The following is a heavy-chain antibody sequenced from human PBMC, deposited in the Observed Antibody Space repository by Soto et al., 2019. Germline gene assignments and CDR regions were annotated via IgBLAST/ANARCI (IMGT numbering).Heavy chain of an antibody. V-gene: IGHV4-39*01. J-gene: IGHJ4*02. D-gene: IGHD6-19*01. CDR1: GGSINSDISY. Sequence: PSETLSLTCTVSGGSINSDISYWDWIRQPPGKGLEWIGTIFYSGTTYYNPSLKSRVTMSVDTSKNQFSLSLRSATAADTAIYYCARHFSLEAVAGRRSFDYWGQGTLVTVSS. CDR3: ARHFSLEAVAGRRSFDY. CDR2: IFYSGTT.